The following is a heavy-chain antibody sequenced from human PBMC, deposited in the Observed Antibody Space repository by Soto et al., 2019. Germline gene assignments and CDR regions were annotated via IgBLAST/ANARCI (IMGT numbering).Heavy chain of an antibody. D-gene: IGHD6-13*01. J-gene: IGHJ3*02. CDR3: ARDIGIAAAGTAFDI. CDR2: IKQDGSEK. CDR1: GFTFSSYW. V-gene: IGHV3-7*03. Sequence: GESLKISCAASGFTFSSYWMSWVRQAPGKGLEWVANIKQDGSEKYYVDSVKGRFTISRDNAKNSLYLQMNSLRAEDTAVYYCARDIGIAAAGTAFDIWGQGTMVTVSS.